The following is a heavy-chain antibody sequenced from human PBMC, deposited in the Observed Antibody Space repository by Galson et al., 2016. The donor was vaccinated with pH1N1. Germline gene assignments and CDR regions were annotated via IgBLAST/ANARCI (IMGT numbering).Heavy chain of an antibody. CDR1: GYSLPNYW. CDR2: IYVGDSHT. V-gene: IGHV5-51*01. J-gene: IGHJ4*02. Sequence: QSGAEVKKPGESLKISCQGFGYSLPNYWIGWVRQMPGKGLEWMGIIYVGDSHTTYSPSFQGQVTISADKSISTAYLERSSLKASDTATYYCASTRPEFRHFDWQKPHSFDYWGQGTLVTVSS. CDR3: ASTRPEFRHFDWQKPHSFDY. D-gene: IGHD3-9*01.